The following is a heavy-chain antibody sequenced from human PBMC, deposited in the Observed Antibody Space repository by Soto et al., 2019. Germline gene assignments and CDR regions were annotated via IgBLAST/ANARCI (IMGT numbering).Heavy chain of an antibody. D-gene: IGHD2-21*02. CDR2: ISGRGVDT. CDR3: AKDQTDVTLFDY. J-gene: IGHJ4*02. V-gene: IGHV3-23*01. CDR1: GFSFGSLA. Sequence: HPGGSLRLCCAASGFSFGSLAMSGVRQAPGKGLEWVSSISGRGVDTLYADSVKGRFTISRDNSRNTLYLQVNSLRAEDTAVYYCAKDQTDVTLFDYWGQGTLVTVSS.